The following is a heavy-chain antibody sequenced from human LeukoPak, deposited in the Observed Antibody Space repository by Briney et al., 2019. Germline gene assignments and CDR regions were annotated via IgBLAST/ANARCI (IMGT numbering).Heavy chain of an antibody. D-gene: IGHD2-2*01. J-gene: IGHJ4*02. CDR1: GGSFSGYY. Sequence: SETLSLTCAVYGGSFSGYYWSWIRQPPGKGLEWIGEINHSGSTNYNPSLKSRVTISVDTSKNQFSLKLSSVTAADTAVYYCARVGVLGSTSCYGYWGQGTLVTVSS. V-gene: IGHV4-34*01. CDR3: ARVGVLGSTSCYGY. CDR2: INHSGST.